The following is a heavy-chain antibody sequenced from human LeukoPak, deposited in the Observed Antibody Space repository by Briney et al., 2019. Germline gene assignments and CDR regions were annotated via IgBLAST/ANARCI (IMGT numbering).Heavy chain of an antibody. CDR2: IYTSGST. V-gene: IGHV4-61*02. CDR1: GYSISSGSYY. Sequence: SETLSLTCAVSGYSISSGSYYWSWIRQPAGKGLEWIGRIYTSGSTNYNPSLKSRVTISVDTSKNQFSLKLSSVTAADTAVYYCAREVDYSPPDQFEWFDPWGQGTLVTVSS. D-gene: IGHD2-15*01. J-gene: IGHJ5*02. CDR3: AREVDYSPPDQFEWFDP.